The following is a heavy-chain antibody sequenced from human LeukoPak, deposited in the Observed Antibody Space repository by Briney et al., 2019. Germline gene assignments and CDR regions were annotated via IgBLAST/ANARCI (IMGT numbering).Heavy chain of an antibody. V-gene: IGHV4-4*02. D-gene: IGHD1-26*01. CDR1: GGSISSSNW. CDR3: ARDKWEPRYAFAS. CDR2: IYHSGST. Sequence: SGTLSLTCAVSGGSISSSNWWSWIRQPPGKGLEWIGEIYHSGSTNYNPSLKSRVTISVDKSKTQFSLKLSSVTAADTAVYYCARDKWEPRYAFASWGQGTMVTVSS. J-gene: IGHJ3*02.